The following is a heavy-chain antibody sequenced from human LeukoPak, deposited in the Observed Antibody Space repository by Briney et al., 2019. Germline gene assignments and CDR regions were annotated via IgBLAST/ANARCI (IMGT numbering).Heavy chain of an antibody. V-gene: IGHV3-74*01. CDR2: INSDGSST. CDR1: GFTFSSYG. D-gene: IGHD3-22*01. J-gene: IGHJ4*02. CDR3: ARAWHYYANSGPFDY. Sequence: GGSLRLSCAASGFTFSSYGMHWVRQAPGKGLVWVSRINSDGSSTSYADSVKGRFTISRDNAKNSLYLQMNSLRADDTAVYYCARAWHYYANSGPFDYWGQGTLVTVSS.